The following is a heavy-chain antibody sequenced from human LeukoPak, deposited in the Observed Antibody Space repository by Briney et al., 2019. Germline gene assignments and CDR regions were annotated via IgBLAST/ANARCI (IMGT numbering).Heavy chain of an antibody. D-gene: IGHD5-18*01. CDR1: GFTFNTYG. CDR3: ARSRFVDTPEDY. Sequence: GGSLRLSCAASGFTFNTYGMHWVRQPPGKGLEWVAVISYDGSNKYYADSVQGRFTISRDNAKNTLYLQMNSLRAEDTAVYYCARSRFVDTPEDYWGQGTLVTVSS. V-gene: IGHV3-30*03. CDR2: ISYDGSNK. J-gene: IGHJ4*02.